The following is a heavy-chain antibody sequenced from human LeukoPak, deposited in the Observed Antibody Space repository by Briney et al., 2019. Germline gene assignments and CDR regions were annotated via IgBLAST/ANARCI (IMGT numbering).Heavy chain of an antibody. CDR2: IRYDGTNK. Sequence: GGSLRLSCAASGFSFSSYGMHWVRQAPGKGLEWVAFIRYDGTNKYYADSVKCRFTISRDNSKNTLYLQMNSLRAEDTAMYYCAKDSAYYYDSSGYYYDWGQGTLVTVSS. D-gene: IGHD3-22*01. CDR1: GFSFSSYG. V-gene: IGHV3-30*02. J-gene: IGHJ4*02. CDR3: AKDSAYYYDSSGYYYD.